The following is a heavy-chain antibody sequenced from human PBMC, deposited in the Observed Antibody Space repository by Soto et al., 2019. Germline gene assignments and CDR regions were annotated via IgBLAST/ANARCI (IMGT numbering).Heavy chain of an antibody. CDR2: MNPGGGKT. CDR3: ARMASAGTLNWFDP. J-gene: IGHJ5*02. Sequence: QVQLVQSGAEVKEPGASVRVSCKASGYTFINFDISWVRQAAGQGLEWLGWMNPGGGKTGYASKFQGRVAMTRDASTGTSHLELSSLPSDDTAVYYCARMASAGTLNWFDPWGQGTLVTVSS. V-gene: IGHV1-8*02. D-gene: IGHD6-13*01. CDR1: GYTFINFD.